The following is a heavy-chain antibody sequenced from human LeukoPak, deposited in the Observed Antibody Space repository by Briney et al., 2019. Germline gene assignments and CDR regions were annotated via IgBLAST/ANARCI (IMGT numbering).Heavy chain of an antibody. J-gene: IGHJ6*02. CDR1: GFTFSSYA. CDR2: ISYDGSNK. CDR3: ARDGTYYDFWSGYPYYYYGMDV. D-gene: IGHD3-3*01. V-gene: IGHV3-30-3*01. Sequence: GGSLRLSCAASGFTFSSYAIHWVRQAPGKGLEWVAVISYDGSNKYYADSVKGRFTISRDNSKNTLYLQMNSLRAEDTAVYYCARDGTYYDFWSGYPYYYYGMDVWGQGTTVTVSS.